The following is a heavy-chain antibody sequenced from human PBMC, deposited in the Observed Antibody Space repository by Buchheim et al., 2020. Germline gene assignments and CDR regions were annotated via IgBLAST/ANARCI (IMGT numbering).Heavy chain of an antibody. J-gene: IGHJ4*02. CDR1: GFTFSSYA. CDR2: FSGSGGGT. D-gene: IGHD3-16*01. V-gene: IGHV3-23*04. Sequence: EVQLVESEGGLVQPGGSLRLSCVASGFTFSSYAMHWVRQAPGKGLEWVSSFSGSGGGTYYADSVKGRFTISRDNSKNTLYLQMDIMRVEDTAVYYCAKRTDVGDWGFDHWGQGTL. CDR3: AKRTDVGDWGFDH.